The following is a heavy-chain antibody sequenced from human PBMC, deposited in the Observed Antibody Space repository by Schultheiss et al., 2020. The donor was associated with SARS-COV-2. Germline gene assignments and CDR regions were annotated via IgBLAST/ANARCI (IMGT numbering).Heavy chain of an antibody. CDR3: ARKPYWGTVAGTYYFDY. J-gene: IGHJ4*02. CDR1: GGSISSSSYY. CDR2: IYYSGST. V-gene: IGHV4-31*03. D-gene: IGHD6-19*01. Sequence: SQTLSLTCPVSGGSISSSSYYWGWIRQHPGKGLEWIGYIYYSGSTYYNPSLKSRVTISVDTSKNQFSLKLSSVTAADTAVYYCARKPYWGTVAGTYYFDYWGQGTLVTVSS.